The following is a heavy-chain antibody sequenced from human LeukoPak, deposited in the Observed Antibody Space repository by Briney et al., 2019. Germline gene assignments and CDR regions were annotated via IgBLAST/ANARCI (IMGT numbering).Heavy chain of an antibody. J-gene: IGHJ3*02. Sequence: PSETLSLTCAVSGGSISSYYWSWIRQPPGKGLEWLGYIYYSGSTNYNPSLKSLFTMSVDTSKNHFFLELSSVTAADTAVYYCAAAADDAFDIWGQGTMVTASS. CDR3: AAAADDAFDI. CDR1: GGSISSYY. D-gene: IGHD6-13*01. CDR2: IYYSGST. V-gene: IGHV4-59*08.